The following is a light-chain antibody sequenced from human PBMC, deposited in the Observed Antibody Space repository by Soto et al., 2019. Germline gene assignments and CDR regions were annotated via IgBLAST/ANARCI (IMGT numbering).Light chain of an antibody. CDR1: QSVRNL. CDR3: QQRSNWPLT. Sequence: EIVLTQSPATLSLSPGERATLSCRASQSVRNLIAWYQQKPGQAPRLLLDETSNRATGIPARFSGSGSGTDFTLRISSLEPEDFAIYYCQQRSNWPLTFGGGTRVEIK. J-gene: IGKJ4*01. CDR2: ETS. V-gene: IGKV3-11*01.